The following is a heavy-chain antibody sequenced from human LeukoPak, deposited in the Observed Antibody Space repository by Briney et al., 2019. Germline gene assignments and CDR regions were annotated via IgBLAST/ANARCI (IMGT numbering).Heavy chain of an antibody. J-gene: IGHJ4*02. Sequence: GGSLRLSCAASGFTFDDYAMRWVRQAPGKGLEWVSLISGDGGSTYYADSVKGRFTISRDNSKNSLYLQMNSLRTEDTALYYCAKDIGYYDSSGYYGCLDYWGQGTLVTVSS. V-gene: IGHV3-43*02. CDR2: ISGDGGST. D-gene: IGHD3-22*01. CDR1: GFTFDDYA. CDR3: AKDIGYYDSSGYYGCLDY.